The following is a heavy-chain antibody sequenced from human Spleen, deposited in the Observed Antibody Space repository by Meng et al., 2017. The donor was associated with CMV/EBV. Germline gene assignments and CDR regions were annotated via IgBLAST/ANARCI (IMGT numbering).Heavy chain of an antibody. CDR3: ARTDFWGAYDTEISWFDP. CDR2: VSYGGNT. Sequence: SETLSLTCTVSGDSFSGSSYYWGWILQPPGKGLEWIGSVSYGGNTYYNPSLKSRPTISVDTSKNQFSLKLSSVTAADSAVYYCARTDFWGAYDTEISWFDPWGQGTLVTVSS. V-gene: IGHV4-39*07. CDR1: GDSFSGSSYY. J-gene: IGHJ5*02. D-gene: IGHD3-3*01.